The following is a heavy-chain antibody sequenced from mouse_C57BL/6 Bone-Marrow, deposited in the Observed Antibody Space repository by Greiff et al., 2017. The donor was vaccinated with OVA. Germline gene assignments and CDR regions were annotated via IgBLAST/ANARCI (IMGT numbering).Heavy chain of an antibody. V-gene: IGHV7-3*01. CDR3: ARRYYYGSSYTPYAMDY. J-gene: IGHJ4*01. CDR1: GFTFTDYY. Sequence: DVMLVESGGGLVQPGGSLSLSCAASGFTFTDYYMSWVRQPPGKALEWLGFIRNKANGYTTEYSASVKGRFTISSDNSQSILYLQMNALRSEDSATYYCARRYYYGSSYTPYAMDYWGQGTSVTVSS. D-gene: IGHD1-1*01. CDR2: IRNKANGYTT.